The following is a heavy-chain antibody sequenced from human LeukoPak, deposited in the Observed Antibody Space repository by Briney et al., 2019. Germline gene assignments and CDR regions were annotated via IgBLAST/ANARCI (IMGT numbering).Heavy chain of an antibody. CDR1: GFTFSSYS. Sequence: KPGGSLRLSCAASGFTFSSYSMNWVRRAPGKGLEWVSSISSSSYIYYADSVKGRLTISRDNAKNSLYLQMNSLRAEDTAVYYCARSHSSSWYWGQGTLVTVSS. V-gene: IGHV3-21*01. CDR2: ISSSSYI. CDR3: ARSHSSSWY. J-gene: IGHJ4*02. D-gene: IGHD6-13*01.